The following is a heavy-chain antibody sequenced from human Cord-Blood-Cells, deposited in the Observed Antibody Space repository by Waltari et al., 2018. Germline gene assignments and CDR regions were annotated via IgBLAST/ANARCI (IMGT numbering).Heavy chain of an antibody. CDR1: GFSLSTRGVG. J-gene: IGHJ4*02. CDR2: IYWDDDK. V-gene: IGHV2-5*02. D-gene: IGHD6-13*01. CDR3: AHTVSIAAAGTPFDY. Sequence: QITLKESGPTLVKPTQTLPLTCTFSGFSLSTRGVGVGWIRQPPGKALEWLALIYWDDDKRYSPSLKSRLTITKDTSKNQVVLTRTNMDPVDTATYYCAHTVSIAAAGTPFDYWGQGTLVTVSS.